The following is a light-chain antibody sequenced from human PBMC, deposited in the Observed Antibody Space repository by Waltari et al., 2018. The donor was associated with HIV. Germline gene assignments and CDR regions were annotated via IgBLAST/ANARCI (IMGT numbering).Light chain of an antibody. CDR3: VAWDDGLRGVV. Sequence: SVLTQPPSASGTPGQRVTISCSGGTSNIGSNDVFWYQHLPGTAPKLLIHRNDRRPSGFPDRFSGSTSGNSASLAISGLRSEDEADYYCVAWDDGLRGVVFGGGTRVAVL. J-gene: IGLJ2*01. CDR1: TSNIGSND. CDR2: RND. V-gene: IGLV1-47*01.